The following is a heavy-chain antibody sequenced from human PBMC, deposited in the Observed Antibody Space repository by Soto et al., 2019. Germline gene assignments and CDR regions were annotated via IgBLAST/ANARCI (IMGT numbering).Heavy chain of an antibody. CDR2: IIPIFGTA. Sequence: SVKVSCEASGGTFSSYAISWLRQAPGQGLEWMGGIIPIFGTANYAQKFQGRVTITADESTSTAYMELSSLRSEDTAVYYCARDGPPSSTYSMDVWGQGTTVTVSS. CDR3: ARDGPPSSTYSMDV. D-gene: IGHD2-2*01. CDR1: GGTFSSYA. J-gene: IGHJ6*02. V-gene: IGHV1-69*13.